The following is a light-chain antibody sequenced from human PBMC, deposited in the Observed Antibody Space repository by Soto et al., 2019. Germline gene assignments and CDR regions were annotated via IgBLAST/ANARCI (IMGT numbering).Light chain of an antibody. J-gene: IGKJ5*01. CDR1: QSVSSN. Sequence: EIVMTQSPATLSVSPGERATLSCRASQSVSSNLAWYQQKPGQAPRLLIYGASTRATGIPARFSGSGSGTEFTLTFSSLQSEDFAVYYCQQYNNWTPITFGQGTRLEIK. CDR2: GAS. V-gene: IGKV3-15*01. CDR3: QQYNNWTPIT.